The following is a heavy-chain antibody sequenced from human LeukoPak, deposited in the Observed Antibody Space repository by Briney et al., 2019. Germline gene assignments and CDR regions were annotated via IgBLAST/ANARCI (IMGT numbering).Heavy chain of an antibody. Sequence: GGSLRLSCTASGFSFSNHYMRWIRQAPGKGLEWVANINEDGSNKWHLGSVKGRFTVSRDNARNSLYLQMNSLRVEDTAVYYCTRVIVAVPGYFDYFDFWGQGVLVTISS. CDR2: INEDGSNK. CDR3: TRVIVAVPGYFDYFDF. V-gene: IGHV3-7*01. D-gene: IGHD6-19*01. CDR1: GFSFSNHY. J-gene: IGHJ4*02.